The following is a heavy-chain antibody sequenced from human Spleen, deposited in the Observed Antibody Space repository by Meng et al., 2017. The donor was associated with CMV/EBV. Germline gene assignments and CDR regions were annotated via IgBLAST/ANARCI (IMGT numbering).Heavy chain of an antibody. CDR2: MPSYERSI. Sequence: QGQLVESGGGVVQSGESRSLSCVAPRFNLSHDGFPWVRQAPGKGLGWVAIMPSYERSIYYADSVKGRFTTSRDNSKNTLYLQMNSLRPDDTAVYYCARDLSGRFDPWGQGTLVTVSS. J-gene: IGHJ5*02. CDR3: ARDLSGRFDP. V-gene: IGHV3-30*02. CDR1: RFNLSHDG.